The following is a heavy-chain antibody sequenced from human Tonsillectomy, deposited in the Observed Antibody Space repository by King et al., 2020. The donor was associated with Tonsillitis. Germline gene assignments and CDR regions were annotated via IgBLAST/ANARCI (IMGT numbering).Heavy chain of an antibody. V-gene: IGHV3-21*01. J-gene: IGHJ6*03. CDR2: ISSSGSYI. Sequence: DVQLVESGGGLVKPGGSLRLSCAASGFTFSAYNMNWVRQAPGKGLEWVSSISSSGSYIYYADSVKGRFTISRDNAQNSLYLQMSSLRVDDRAVYYCARDASDYGNYNYDYYMDVWGKGTTVTVSS. D-gene: IGHD4-17*01. CDR3: ARDASDYGNYNYDYYMDV. CDR1: GFTFSAYN.